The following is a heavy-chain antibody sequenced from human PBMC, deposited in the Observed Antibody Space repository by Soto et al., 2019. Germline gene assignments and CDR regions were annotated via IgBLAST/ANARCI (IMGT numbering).Heavy chain of an antibody. Sequence: QVQLQESGPGLVKPSETLSLTCTVSGGSISSYYWSWIRQPPGKGLEWIGYIYYSGSTNYNPSLKSRVTISVDTSKNQFSLKLSSVTAADTAVYYCARGGSGWYPTPYYYYGMDVWGQGTTVTVSS. CDR3: ARGGSGWYPTPYYYYGMDV. CDR1: GGSISSYY. D-gene: IGHD6-19*01. V-gene: IGHV4-59*01. J-gene: IGHJ6*02. CDR2: IYYSGST.